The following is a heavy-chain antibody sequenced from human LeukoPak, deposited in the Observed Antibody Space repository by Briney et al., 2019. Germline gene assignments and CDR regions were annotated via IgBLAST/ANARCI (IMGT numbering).Heavy chain of an antibody. V-gene: IGHV3-23*01. Sequence: GGSLRLSCAASGFTFSSYVMSWVRQAPGQGLEWVSTITGSGGNTYYADSVKGRFTISRDNSKNTLYLQMNSLRAEDTAVYYCAKVWGYDILTGWDIWGQGTMVTVSS. CDR2: ITGSGGNT. CDR3: AKVWGYDILTGWDI. J-gene: IGHJ3*02. CDR1: GFTFSSYV. D-gene: IGHD3-9*01.